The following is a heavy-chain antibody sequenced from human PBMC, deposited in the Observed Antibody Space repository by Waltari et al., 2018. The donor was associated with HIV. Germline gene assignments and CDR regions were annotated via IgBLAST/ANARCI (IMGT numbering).Heavy chain of an antibody. CDR3: TGGGSAFDV. CDR2: FDPEDGET. D-gene: IGHD3-16*01. CDR1: GYTLSELA. Sequence: VQLVQSGAEVKKPGASVKVSCKVSGYTLSELALHWVRQSPGKGLEWMGGFDPEDGETVYAQKVQGRVTMTEDPSTGSAAMDRTVLVVDDRAVYYCTGGGSAFDVWGQGTMVTVSS. V-gene: IGHV1-24*01. J-gene: IGHJ3*01.